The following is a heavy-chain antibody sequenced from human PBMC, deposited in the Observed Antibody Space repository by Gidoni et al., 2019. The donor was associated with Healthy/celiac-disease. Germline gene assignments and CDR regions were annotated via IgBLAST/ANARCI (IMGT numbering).Heavy chain of an antibody. CDR1: GFTFSSYP. V-gene: IGHV3-23*01. Sequence: EVQLLESGGGLVQPGGSLRLSCAASGFTFSSYPMSWVRQAPGKGLEWVSAISGSGGSTYYADSVKGRFTISRDNSKNTLYLQMNSLRAEDTAVYYCAKERYGSVSYLGVWGYDYWGQGTLVTVSS. J-gene: IGHJ4*02. D-gene: IGHD3-10*01. CDR2: ISGSGGST. CDR3: AKERYGSVSYLGVWGYDY.